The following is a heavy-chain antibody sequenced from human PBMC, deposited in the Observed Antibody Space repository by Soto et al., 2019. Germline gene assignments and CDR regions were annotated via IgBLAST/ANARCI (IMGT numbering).Heavy chain of an antibody. D-gene: IGHD3-3*01. CDR1: GLTFSTYA. J-gene: IGHJ4*02. CDR2: ISVSGDNT. V-gene: IGHV3-23*01. CDR3: ADGGEWSFNFVY. Sequence: XESLSLSCAASGLTFSTYAMSWVRQAPGKGLEWVSGISVSGDNTYYADSVKGRFTISRDNSKNTLYLQMNNLRAEDTAVYYCADGGEWSFNFVYWGQGTLVTVSS.